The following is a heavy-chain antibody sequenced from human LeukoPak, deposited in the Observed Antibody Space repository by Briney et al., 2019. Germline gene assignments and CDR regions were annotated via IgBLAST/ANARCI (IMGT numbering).Heavy chain of an antibody. Sequence: GESPKISCQGSGFSFTNYWIGWVRQMPGKGLEWMGIIYPDDSDTRYSPSFQGQVTISADKSISTAYMQWSSLKASDTAMYYCARGDNSGYYNYDYWGQGTLVTVSS. J-gene: IGHJ4*02. D-gene: IGHD3-22*01. CDR1: GFSFTNYW. CDR3: ARGDNSGYYNYDY. CDR2: IYPDDSDT. V-gene: IGHV5-51*01.